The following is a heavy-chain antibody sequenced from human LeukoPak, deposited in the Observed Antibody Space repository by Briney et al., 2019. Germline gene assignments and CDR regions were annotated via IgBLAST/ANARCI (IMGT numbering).Heavy chain of an antibody. CDR1: GFTFSSYA. J-gene: IGHJ4*02. D-gene: IGHD2-15*01. V-gene: IGHV3-23*01. CDR2: INNNGRST. CDR3: AKVVVAAGPNYFDY. Sequence: PGGSLRLSCAASGFTFSSYAMSWVRQAPGMGLEWVSAINNNGRSTYYADSVKGRFTISRDNSKNTLYLQMNSLRAEDTALYYCAKVVVAAGPNYFDYWGRGTLVTVSS.